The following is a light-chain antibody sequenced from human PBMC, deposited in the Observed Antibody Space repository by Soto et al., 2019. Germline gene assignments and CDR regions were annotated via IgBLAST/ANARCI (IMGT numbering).Light chain of an antibody. CDR2: DAS. CDR1: QDISNY. J-gene: IGKJ4*01. CDR3: QQYDNLPLT. V-gene: IGKV1-33*01. Sequence: DIQMTQSPSSLSASVGDRVTITCQASQDISNYLNWYQQKPGKAPKLLIYDASNLETGVPSRFSGSGSGTDFTLPISSLQPEDIATYYCQQYDNLPLTFGGGTKV.